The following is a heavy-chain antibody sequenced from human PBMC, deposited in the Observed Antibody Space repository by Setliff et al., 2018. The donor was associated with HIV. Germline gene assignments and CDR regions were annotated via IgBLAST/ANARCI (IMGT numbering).Heavy chain of an antibody. Sequence: HPGGSLRLSCAASGFTLRSYWLSWVRQAPGKGLEWVASINEDGSEKNYVDSVKGRFTISRDNAKNSLFLQVNSLRAEDTAVYYCARVVATSDYWGQGTLVTVSS. V-gene: IGHV3-7*01. CDR1: GFTLRSYW. J-gene: IGHJ4*02. D-gene: IGHD5-12*01. CDR2: INEDGSEK. CDR3: ARVVATSDY.